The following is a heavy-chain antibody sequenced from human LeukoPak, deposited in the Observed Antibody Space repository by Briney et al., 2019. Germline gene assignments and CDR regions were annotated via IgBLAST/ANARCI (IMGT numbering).Heavy chain of an antibody. CDR3: ARGYNWNGAAFDI. Sequence: ASVKVSCKASGYTFTGYYMHWVRQAPGQGLEWMGWINPNSGGTNYAQKFQGRVTMTRDTSISTAYMELSRVISDDTAVYYCARGYNWNGAAFDIWGQGTMVTVSS. V-gene: IGHV1-2*02. J-gene: IGHJ3*02. CDR1: GYTFTGYY. CDR2: INPNSGGT. D-gene: IGHD1-20*01.